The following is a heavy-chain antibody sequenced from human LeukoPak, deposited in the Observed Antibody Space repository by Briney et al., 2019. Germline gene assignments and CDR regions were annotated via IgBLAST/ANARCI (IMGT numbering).Heavy chain of an antibody. CDR3: ARVEYSSSWYFDY. CDR2: ISYDGSNK. J-gene: IGHJ4*02. V-gene: IGHV3-30*04. CDR1: GFIFSSYA. Sequence: GGSLRLSCAASGFIFSSYAMHWVRQAPGKGLECVAVISYDGSNKYYADSVKGRFTISRDNSKNTLYLQMNSLRAEDTAVYYCARVEYSSSWYFDYWGQGTLVTVSS. D-gene: IGHD6-13*01.